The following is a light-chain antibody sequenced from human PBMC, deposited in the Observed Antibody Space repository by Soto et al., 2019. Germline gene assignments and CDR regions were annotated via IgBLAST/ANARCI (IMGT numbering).Light chain of an antibody. Sequence: EIVLTQSPGTLSLSPGDRATLSCRASQSVSSFYLAWYQQKPGQAPRLLIYDATSRATGITDRFSGSGSGTDFTLTISRLEPEDSAVYFCQQYGTSPPNIFGQGTKLEIK. V-gene: IGKV3-20*01. CDR1: QSVSSFY. CDR3: QQYGTSPPNI. CDR2: DAT. J-gene: IGKJ2*01.